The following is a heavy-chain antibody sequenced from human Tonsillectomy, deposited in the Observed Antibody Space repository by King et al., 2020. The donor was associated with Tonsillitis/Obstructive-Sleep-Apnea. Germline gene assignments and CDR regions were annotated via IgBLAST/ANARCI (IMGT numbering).Heavy chain of an antibody. J-gene: IGHJ4*02. V-gene: IGHV4-39*01. D-gene: IGHD3-10*01. CDR2: IYYAGGS. CDR3: ARYYYDSGSYRFDS. Sequence: QLPESGPGLVKPSETLSLTCTVSGGSINSDIYYWGWIRQPPGTGLEWLGIIYYAGGSYYNTSLKSRVTMSVDTSKNQFSLRLTSVTAADTSVYFCARYYYDSGSYRFDSWGPGALVAVSS. CDR1: GGSINSDIYY.